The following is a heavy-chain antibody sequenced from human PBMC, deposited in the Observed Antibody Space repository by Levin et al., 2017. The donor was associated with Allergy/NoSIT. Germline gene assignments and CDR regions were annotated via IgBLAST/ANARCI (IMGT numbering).Heavy chain of an antibody. CDR2: MNPNSGNT. CDR3: ARMSSGWNWGYYYYGMDV. CDR1: GYTFTSYD. D-gene: IGHD6-19*01. Sequence: GASVKVSCKASGYTFTSYDINWVRQATGQGLEWMGWMNPNSGNTGYAQKFQGRVTMTRNTSISTAYMELSSLRSEDTAVYYCARMSSGWNWGYYYYGMDVWGQGTTVTVSS. J-gene: IGHJ6*02. V-gene: IGHV1-8*01.